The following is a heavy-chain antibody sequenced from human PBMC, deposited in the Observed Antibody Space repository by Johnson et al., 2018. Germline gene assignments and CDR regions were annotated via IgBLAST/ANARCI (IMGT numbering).Heavy chain of an antibody. V-gene: IGHV3-13*01. CDR2: IGTAGDT. Sequence: VQLVQSGGGVVQPGRSLRLSCAASGFTFSSYDMHWVRQATGKGLEWVSAIGTAGDTYYPGSVKGRFTISRENAKNSLYLQMNSLRAGDTAVYYCARKGGIVTMVTKYVGTSLDVWGQGTTVTVSS. CDR3: ARKGGIVTMVTKYVGTSLDV. CDR1: GFTFSSYD. J-gene: IGHJ6*02. D-gene: IGHD3-10*01.